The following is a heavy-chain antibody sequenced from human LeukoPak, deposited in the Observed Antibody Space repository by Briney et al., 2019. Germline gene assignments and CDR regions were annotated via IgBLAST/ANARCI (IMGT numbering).Heavy chain of an antibody. CDR2: IYVDDSDT. D-gene: IGHD2-2*02. CDR1: GYSFTNYG. J-gene: IGHJ3*02. Sequence: GESLKISCTGSGYSFTNYGIGWVRQVPGKGLEWVGIIYVDDSDTRYSPSFQGQVPMSADKSTSTAYLQWSSLKATDTAMYYCARQLDCSSTSCYTDAFDIWGQGTMVTVAS. V-gene: IGHV5-51*01. CDR3: ARQLDCSSTSCYTDAFDI.